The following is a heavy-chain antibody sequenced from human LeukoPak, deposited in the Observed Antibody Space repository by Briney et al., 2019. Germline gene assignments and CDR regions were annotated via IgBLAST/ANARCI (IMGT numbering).Heavy chain of an antibody. CDR3: AKDYGSGSYFDY. D-gene: IGHD3-10*01. Sequence: GGSLRLSCAASGFTFDDYGMSWVRQAPGKGLEWVSGINWNGGSTGYADSVKGRFTISRDNAKNSLYLQMNSLRAEDTAVYYCAKDYGSGSYFDYWGQGTLVTVSS. J-gene: IGHJ4*02. CDR1: GFTFDDYG. CDR2: INWNGGST. V-gene: IGHV3-20*04.